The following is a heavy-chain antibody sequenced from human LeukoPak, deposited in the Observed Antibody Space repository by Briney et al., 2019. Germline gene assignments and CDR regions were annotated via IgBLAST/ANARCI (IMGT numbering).Heavy chain of an antibody. Sequence: KPSETLSLTCTVSGGSISSYCWSWIRQPPGKGLEWIGYIYYSGSTNYNPSLKSRVTISVDTSKNQFSLKLSSVTAADTAVYYCARVGGRWLQLGDYFDYWGQGTLVTVSS. CDR2: IYYSGST. CDR3: ARVGGRWLQLGDYFDY. J-gene: IGHJ4*02. V-gene: IGHV4-59*01. D-gene: IGHD5-24*01. CDR1: GGSISSYC.